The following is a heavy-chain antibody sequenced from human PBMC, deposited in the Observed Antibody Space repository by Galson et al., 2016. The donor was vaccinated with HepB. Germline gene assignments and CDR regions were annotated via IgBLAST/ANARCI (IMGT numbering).Heavy chain of an antibody. CDR3: ARDLGYCATTSCYGYFYAMDV. CDR1: DGSISSRSYY. V-gene: IGHV4-39*01. D-gene: IGHD2-2*01. CDR2: IYHSGST. Sequence: ETLSLTCTVSDGSISSRSYYWGWIRQSPGKGLEWIGSIYHSGSTYSNPSLKSRLTISVDTSKNQLSLRLNSVTAADTAIYYCARDLGYCATTSCYGYFYAMDVWGQGTTVIVSS. J-gene: IGHJ6*02.